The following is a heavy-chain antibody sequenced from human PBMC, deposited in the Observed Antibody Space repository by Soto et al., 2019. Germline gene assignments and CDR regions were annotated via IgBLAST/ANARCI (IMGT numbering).Heavy chain of an antibody. CDR1: GGAIIGGGYS. J-gene: IGHJ4*02. CDR2: VFHSGST. D-gene: IGHD3-10*01. CDR3: ARGIYGAGSDH. V-gene: IGHV4-30-2*01. Sequence: SATLSPTCAGSGGAIIGGGYSWVWVRQPPGKGLEWIGYVFHSGSTYYSPSLQSRVTISIDGSKNQFYLELASVTAADTAVYYCARGIYGAGSDHWGQGILVTVSS.